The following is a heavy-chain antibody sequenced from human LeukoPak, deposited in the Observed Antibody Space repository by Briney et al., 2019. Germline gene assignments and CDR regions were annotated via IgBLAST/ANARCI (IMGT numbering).Heavy chain of an antibody. D-gene: IGHD4-17*01. J-gene: IGHJ4*02. Sequence: PGGSLRLSCAASGFTFSSHGMNWVRQAPGKGLEWVSYISSSGSTIYYADSVKGRFTISRDNAKNSLYLQMNSLRAEDTAVYYCARDLGYGDYPRGFDYWGQGTLVTVSS. CDR1: GFTFSSHG. CDR3: ARDLGYGDYPRGFDY. V-gene: IGHV3-48*03. CDR2: ISSSGSTI.